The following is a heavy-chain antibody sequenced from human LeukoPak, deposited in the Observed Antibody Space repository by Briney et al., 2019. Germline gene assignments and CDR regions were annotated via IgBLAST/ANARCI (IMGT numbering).Heavy chain of an antibody. D-gene: IGHD3-16*01. J-gene: IGHJ3*02. CDR1: GFTFSNYA. CDR3: AKVFDYALAFDI. CDR2: ISYDGSNK. V-gene: IGHV3-30*04. Sequence: GRSLRLSCAGSGFTFSNYAMHWVRQAPGKGLEWVAVISYDGSNKFYADSVKGRFTISRDNSKNTLYLQMNSLRAEDTAVYYCAKVFDYALAFDIWGQGTMVTVSS.